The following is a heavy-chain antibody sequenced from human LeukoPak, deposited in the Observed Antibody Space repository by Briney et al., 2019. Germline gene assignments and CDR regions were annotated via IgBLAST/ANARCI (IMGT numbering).Heavy chain of an antibody. J-gene: IGHJ4*02. CDR1: GFTFSTSG. CDR2: ISGSGDKT. D-gene: IGHD5-24*01. Sequence: GGSLRLSCAASGFTFSTSGMSWVRQAPGKGLEWVSGISGSGDKTYYADSVKGRFTIPRDNLKNTLYLQMNSLRGEDTAVYYCARWAADVGGQGTLVTVSA. CDR3: ARWAADV. V-gene: IGHV3-23*01.